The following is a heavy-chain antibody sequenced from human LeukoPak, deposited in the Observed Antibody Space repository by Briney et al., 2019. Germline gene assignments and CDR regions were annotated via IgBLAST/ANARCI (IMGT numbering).Heavy chain of an antibody. Sequence: PGGSLRLSCAASGFTFRSYAMSWVRQAPGKGLEWVASISSSTKYIHYADSVRDRFTISRDNPKNSLYLEMSSLTAEDTAVYYCARDVYCSGAACYPLPDYWGQGTQVTVSP. CDR1: GFTFRSYA. V-gene: IGHV3-21*01. CDR2: ISSSTKYI. CDR3: ARDVYCSGAACYPLPDY. D-gene: IGHD2-15*01. J-gene: IGHJ4*02.